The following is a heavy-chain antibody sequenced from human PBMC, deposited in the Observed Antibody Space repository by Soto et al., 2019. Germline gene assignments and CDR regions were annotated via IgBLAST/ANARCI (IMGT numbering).Heavy chain of an antibody. D-gene: IGHD3-16*01. CDR2: IWYDGSNK. Sequence: QVQLVESGGGVVQPGRSLRLSCVGSGFTFSSYGLYWVRQAPGKGLEWVAVIWYDGSNKYYADSVRGRFTISRDNSKNTVYLEMNSLRVEHTAMYYCARDGGSLFMIPSELDYWGQGTLVTVSS. J-gene: IGHJ4*02. CDR3: ARDGGSLFMIPSELDY. V-gene: IGHV3-33*01. CDR1: GFTFSSYG.